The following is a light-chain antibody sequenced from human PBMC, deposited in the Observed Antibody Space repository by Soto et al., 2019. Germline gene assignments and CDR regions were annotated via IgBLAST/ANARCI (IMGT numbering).Light chain of an antibody. CDR3: QHYVTSLTT. CDR2: GAS. J-gene: IGKJ1*01. Sequence: IVLTQSPCTLSLSPGERATLGCGASQTVTSNYLAWYQQKPGQAPRLLIFGASIRITGIPDRFIGSGSGTDFTLTISRLEPEDFAVYYCQHYVTSLTTFGQGTKVDI. CDR1: QTVTSNY. V-gene: IGKV3-20*01.